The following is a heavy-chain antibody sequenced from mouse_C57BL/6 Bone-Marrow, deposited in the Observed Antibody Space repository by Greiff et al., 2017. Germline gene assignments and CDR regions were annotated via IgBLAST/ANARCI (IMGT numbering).Heavy chain of an antibody. V-gene: IGHV1-59*01. Sequence: VQLQQPGAELVRPGTSVKLSCKASGYTFTSYWMHWVKQRPGQGLEWIGVIDPSDSYTNYNQKFKGKATLTVDTSSSTAYMQLSSLTSEDSAVYYCAREAYDLFAYWGQGTLVTVSA. CDR3: AREAYDLFAY. CDR2: IDPSDSYT. CDR1: GYTFTSYW. J-gene: IGHJ3*01. D-gene: IGHD2-3*01.